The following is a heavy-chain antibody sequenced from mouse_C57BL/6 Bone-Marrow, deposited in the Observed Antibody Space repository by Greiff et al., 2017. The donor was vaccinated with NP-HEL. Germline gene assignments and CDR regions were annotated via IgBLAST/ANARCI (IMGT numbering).Heavy chain of an antibody. CDR3: ARLRGSNYGDY. J-gene: IGHJ4*01. D-gene: IGHD2-5*01. CDR1: GYTFTNYW. V-gene: IGHV1-63*01. Sequence: QVHVKQSGAELVRPGTSVKMSCKASGYTFTNYWIGWAKQRPGHGLEWIGDIYPGGGYTNYNEKFKGKATLTADKSSSTAYMQFSSLTSEDSAIYYCARLRGSNYGDYWGQGTSVTVSS. CDR2: IYPGGGYT.